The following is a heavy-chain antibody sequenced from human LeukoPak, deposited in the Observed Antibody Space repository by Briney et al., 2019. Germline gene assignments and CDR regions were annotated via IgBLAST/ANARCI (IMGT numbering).Heavy chain of an antibody. V-gene: IGHV4-34*01. CDR1: GGSFSGYY. CDR2: INHSGST. J-gene: IGHJ6*02. Sequence: PSETLSLTCAVYGGSFSGYYWSWIRQPPGKGLEWIGEINHSGSTNYNPSLKSRVTISVDTSKNQFSLKLSSVTAADTAVYYCARGHNYYGSGSYYNSRYYYCYGMDVWGQGTTVTVSS. CDR3: ARGHNYYGSGSYYNSRYYYCYGMDV. D-gene: IGHD3-10*01.